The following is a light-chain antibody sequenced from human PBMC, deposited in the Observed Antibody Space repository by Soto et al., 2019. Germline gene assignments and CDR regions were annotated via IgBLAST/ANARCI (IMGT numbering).Light chain of an antibody. V-gene: IGLV2-11*01. CDR2: DVS. J-gene: IGLJ2*01. Sequence: QSALTQPRSVSGSPGQSVTISCTGTSSDVGGYNYGSWYQQHPGKAPKLMIYDVSKRPSGVHDLFSGSKSGNTASLTISGLQAEDVADYYCCSYAGSYTLVGFGGRTKVTV. CDR3: CSYAGSYTLVG. CDR1: SSDVGGYNY.